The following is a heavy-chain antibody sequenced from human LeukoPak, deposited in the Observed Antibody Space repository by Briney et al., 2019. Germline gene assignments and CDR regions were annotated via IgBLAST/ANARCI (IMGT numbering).Heavy chain of an antibody. D-gene: IGHD3-16*02. V-gene: IGHV3-23*01. J-gene: IGHJ4*02. CDR1: GFTFSSYA. Sequence: GGSLRLSCAASGFTFSSYAMSWVRQAPGKGLEWVSAISGSGGSTYYADSVKGRFTISRDNSKNTLYLQMNSLRAGDTAVYYCAKEGAGYTNPYYFDYWGQGTLVTVPS. CDR2: ISGSGGST. CDR3: AKEGAGYTNPYYFDY.